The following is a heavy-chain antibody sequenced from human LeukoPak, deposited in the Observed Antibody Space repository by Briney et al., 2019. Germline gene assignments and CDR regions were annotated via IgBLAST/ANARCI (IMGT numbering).Heavy chain of an antibody. D-gene: IGHD3-3*01. Sequence: SETLSLTCTVSGGSISSYYWSWIRQPPGKGLEWIGYIYYSGSTNYNPSLKSRVTISVDTSKNQFSLKLSSVTAADAAVYYCARERDFHNSRDAFDIWGQGTMVTVSS. J-gene: IGHJ3*02. V-gene: IGHV4-59*01. CDR1: GGSISSYY. CDR2: IYYSGST. CDR3: ARERDFHNSRDAFDI.